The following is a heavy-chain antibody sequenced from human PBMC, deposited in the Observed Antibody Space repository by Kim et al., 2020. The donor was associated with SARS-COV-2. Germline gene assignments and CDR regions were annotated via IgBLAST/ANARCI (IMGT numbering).Heavy chain of an antibody. D-gene: IGHD2-8*02. V-gene: IGHV3-23*01. CDR1: GFTFSSYA. CDR2: ISGSGGST. Sequence: GGSLRLSCAASGFTFSSYAMSWVRQAPGKGLAWVSAISGSGGSTYYADSVTGRITISRDNSKNTLYLKMNSLRAEDTAVYYCAKVRARLLGYYYYGMDVWGRGATVTVSS. J-gene: IGHJ6*04. CDR3: AKVRARLLGYYYYGMDV.